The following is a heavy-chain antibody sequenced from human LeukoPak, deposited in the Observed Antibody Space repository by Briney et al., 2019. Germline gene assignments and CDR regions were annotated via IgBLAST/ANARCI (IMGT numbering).Heavy chain of an antibody. CDR3: AKAGRGVRGVIYTGVDY. Sequence: PGGSLRLSCAASGFTFSSYAMSWVRRAPGKGLEWVSAISGSGGSTYYADSVKGRFTISRDNSKNTLYLQMNSLRAEDTAVYYCAKAGRGVRGVIYTGVDYWGQGTLVTVSS. J-gene: IGHJ4*02. CDR1: GFTFSSYA. V-gene: IGHV3-23*01. CDR2: ISGSGGST. D-gene: IGHD3-10*01.